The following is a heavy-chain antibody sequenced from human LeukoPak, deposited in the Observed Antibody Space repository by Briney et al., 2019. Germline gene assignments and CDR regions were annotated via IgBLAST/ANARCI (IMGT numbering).Heavy chain of an antibody. Sequence: GGSLRLSCAASGFTFDDYAMHWVRQAPGKGLEWVSGISWNSGSIGYADSVKGRFTISRDNAKNSLYLQMNSLRAEDMALYYCAGGYCTNGVCSNFDYWGQGTLVTVSS. J-gene: IGHJ4*02. CDR2: ISWNSGSI. D-gene: IGHD2-8*01. V-gene: IGHV3-9*03. CDR3: AGGYCTNGVCSNFDY. CDR1: GFTFDDYA.